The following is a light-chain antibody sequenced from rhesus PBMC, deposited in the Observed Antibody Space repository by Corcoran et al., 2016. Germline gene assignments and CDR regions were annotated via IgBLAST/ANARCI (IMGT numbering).Light chain of an antibody. V-gene: IGLV1S4*01. CDR1: SSNIGGRN. J-gene: IGLJ1*01. CDR3: ASWDDSLNSYI. CDR2: YNT. Sequence: QSILTQPPSASGAPGQSVTISCSGSSSNIGGRNVYWYQQLPGTAPKLLIYYNTQRPSGVPDRFSGSKSGTSASLAITGLRSEDEADYYCASWDDSLNSYIFGAGTRLTVL.